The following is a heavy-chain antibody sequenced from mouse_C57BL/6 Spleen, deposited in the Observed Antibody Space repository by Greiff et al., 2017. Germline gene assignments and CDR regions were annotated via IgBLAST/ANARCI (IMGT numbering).Heavy chain of an antibody. CDR1: GFNIKDDY. CDR3: TTKWIYFYYDGNFYY. V-gene: IGHV14-4*01. Sequence: EVQLQQSGAELVRPGASVKLSCTASGFNIKDDYMHWVKQRPEQGLEWIGWIDPENGDTEYASQFQGKATITAHTSSNSAYLQLSSLTSEYTAVYVCTTKWIYFYYDGNFYYWGQGTTLTVSS. CDR2: IDPENGDT. J-gene: IGHJ2*01. D-gene: IGHD1-1*01.